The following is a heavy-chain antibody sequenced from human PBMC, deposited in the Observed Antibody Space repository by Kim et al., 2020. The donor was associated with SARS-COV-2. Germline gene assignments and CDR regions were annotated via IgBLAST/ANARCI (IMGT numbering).Heavy chain of an antibody. CDR3: ARLYTSAWYVSYFDS. Sequence: SETLSLTCAVYGESLTGFYWNWIRQSPGKGLEWIGHITFRGETTYNPSFKTRVAMSVDTTTNQFSLKLQSVTVADTAVYFCARLYTSAWYVSYFDSWGQG. J-gene: IGHJ4*02. D-gene: IGHD6-19*01. V-gene: IGHV4-34*01. CDR2: ITFRGET. CDR1: GESLTGFY.